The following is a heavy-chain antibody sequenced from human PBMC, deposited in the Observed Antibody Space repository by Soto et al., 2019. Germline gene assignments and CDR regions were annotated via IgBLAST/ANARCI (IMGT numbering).Heavy chain of an antibody. Sequence: ASVKVSCKASGYTFTSYGISWVRQAPGQGLEWMGWISAYNGNTNYAQKLQGRVTMTTDTSTSTAYMELRSLRSDDTAVYYCAVVPDIVVVPAALDAFDIWGQGTMVTVSS. D-gene: IGHD2-2*01. J-gene: IGHJ3*02. V-gene: IGHV1-18*01. CDR2: ISAYNGNT. CDR1: GYTFTSYG. CDR3: AVVPDIVVVPAALDAFDI.